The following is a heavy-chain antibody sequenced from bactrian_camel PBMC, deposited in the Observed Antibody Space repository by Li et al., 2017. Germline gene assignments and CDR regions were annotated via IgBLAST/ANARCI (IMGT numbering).Heavy chain of an antibody. CDR3: VQGVHRYSDEGYAY. J-gene: IGHJ4*01. Sequence: VQLVESGGGLVQPGGSLRLSCAGSGFTTHSYYITWVRHTPGRGFEWVSTISSRGGIAGYADSVKGRFTVSRDNAKNTVYLQMNTMKPDDTGVYYCVQGVHRYSDEGYAYWGQGTQVTVS. D-gene: IGHD4*01. CDR2: ISSRGGIA. CDR1: GFTTHSYY. V-gene: IGHV3S40*01.